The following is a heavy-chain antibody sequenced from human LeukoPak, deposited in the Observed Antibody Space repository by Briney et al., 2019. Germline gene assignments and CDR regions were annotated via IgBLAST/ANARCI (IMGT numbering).Heavy chain of an antibody. CDR2: IWYDGSNK. J-gene: IGHJ4*02. Sequence: GRSLRLSCAASGFTFSSYGMHWVRKAPGKGLEWVAVIWYDGSNKYYADPVKGRFPISRDNSKNTLYLQMNSLRAEDTAVYYCAKAGIAAAGVFDYWGQGTLVTVSS. D-gene: IGHD6-13*01. CDR1: GFTFSSYG. V-gene: IGHV3-33*06. CDR3: AKAGIAAAGVFDY.